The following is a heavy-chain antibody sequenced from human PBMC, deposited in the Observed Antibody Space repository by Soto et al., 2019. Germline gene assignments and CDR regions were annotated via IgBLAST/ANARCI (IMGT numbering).Heavy chain of an antibody. CDR3: ARLHDSGDYFDY. D-gene: IGHD4-17*01. V-gene: IGHV4-31*02. Sequence: SETLSLTCTVSGDSISNYGSYWSWIRQHPGRGWGGIGNIYYGGTTHYTPSLESRVTISVDTSKDQFSLGRSSVTAADTAVYYCARLHDSGDYFDYGGKETRVT. CDR1: GDSISNYGSY. CDR2: IYYGGTT. J-gene: IGHJ4*02.